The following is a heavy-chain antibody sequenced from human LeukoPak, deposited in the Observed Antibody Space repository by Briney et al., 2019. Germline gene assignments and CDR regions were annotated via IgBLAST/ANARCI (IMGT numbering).Heavy chain of an antibody. D-gene: IGHD4-17*01. Sequence: HGESLKISCRGSGYSFTSYWIGWVRQIPGKGLEWMGNIYPGDSDTRYSPSFQGQVTISADKSISTAYLQWSSLKASDTAMYYCARHLIYPKGPDYGDPPRANYYYYYMDVWGKGTTVTVSS. V-gene: IGHV5-51*01. CDR3: ARHLIYPKGPDYGDPPRANYYYYYMDV. J-gene: IGHJ6*03. CDR1: GYSFTSYW. CDR2: IYPGDSDT.